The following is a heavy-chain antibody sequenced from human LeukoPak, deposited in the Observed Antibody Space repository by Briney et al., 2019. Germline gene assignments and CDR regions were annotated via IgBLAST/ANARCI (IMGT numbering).Heavy chain of an antibody. J-gene: IGHJ4*02. D-gene: IGHD3-22*01. CDR3: ARDHDSSGYYFDY. CDR2: IYHSGRT. Sequence: SETLSLTCTVSGYSISSGYYWGWIRQPPGKGLEWIGSIYHSGRTFYNPSLKSRVTISVDTSKNQFSLKLSSVTAADTAVYYCARDHDSSGYYFDYWGQGTLVTVSS. V-gene: IGHV4-38-2*02. CDR1: GYSISSGYY.